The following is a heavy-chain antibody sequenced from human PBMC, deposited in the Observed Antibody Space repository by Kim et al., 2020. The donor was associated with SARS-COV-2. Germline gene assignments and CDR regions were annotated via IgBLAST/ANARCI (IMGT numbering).Heavy chain of an antibody. CDR3: ARDSEDWPLLYYYYGMDV. Sequence: GGSLRLSCAASGFTFSSYSMNWVRQAPGKGLEWVSSIISSSSYIYYADSVKGRFTISRDNAKNSLYLQMNSLRAEDTAVYYCARDSEDWPLLYYYYGMDVWGQGTTVTVSS. CDR2: IISSSSYI. D-gene: IGHD3-9*01. CDR1: GFTFSSYS. V-gene: IGHV3-21*04. J-gene: IGHJ6*02.